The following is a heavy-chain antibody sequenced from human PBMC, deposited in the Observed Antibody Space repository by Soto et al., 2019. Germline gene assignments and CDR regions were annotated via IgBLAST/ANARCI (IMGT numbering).Heavy chain of an antibody. J-gene: IGHJ5*02. Sequence: QVQLVQSGAEVKKPGSSVKVSCKASGGTFSSYAITWVRQAPGQGLEWMGGIIPIFGTANYAQKFQGRVTIPAYESTSTAYIELSSLRSEDTAVYYCARDRGPSSGYYPYWFDPWGQGTLVTVSS. CDR3: ARDRGPSSGYYPYWFDP. D-gene: IGHD3-22*01. CDR1: GGTFSSYA. CDR2: IIPIFGTA. V-gene: IGHV1-69*12.